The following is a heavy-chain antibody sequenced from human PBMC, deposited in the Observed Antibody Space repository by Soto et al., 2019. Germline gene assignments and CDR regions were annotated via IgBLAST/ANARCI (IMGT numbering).Heavy chain of an antibody. CDR2: IIPIFGTA. CDR1: GGTFSSYA. D-gene: IGHD3-22*01. J-gene: IGHJ6*02. Sequence: SVKVSCKASGGTFSSYAISWVRQAPGQGLEWMGGIIPIFGTANYAQKFQGRVTITADESTSTAYMELSSLRSEDTAVYYCARDQIVVRPRPYYYYGMDVWGQGTTVTVSS. V-gene: IGHV1-69*13. CDR3: ARDQIVVRPRPYYYYGMDV.